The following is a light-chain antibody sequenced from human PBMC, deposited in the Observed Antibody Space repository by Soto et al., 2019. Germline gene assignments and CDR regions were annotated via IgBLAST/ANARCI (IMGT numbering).Light chain of an antibody. CDR3: CSYAGRSMFV. V-gene: IGLV2-23*02. CDR1: SSDVGPYNL. Sequence: SALTQPASVSGSPGQSITISCTGSSSDVGPYNLVSWYQHHPGKAPKLMISEVVKRPSGVSNRFSGSKSGNTASLTISGLQAEDEADYYCCSYAGRSMFVFGGGTKLTVL. J-gene: IGLJ2*01. CDR2: EVV.